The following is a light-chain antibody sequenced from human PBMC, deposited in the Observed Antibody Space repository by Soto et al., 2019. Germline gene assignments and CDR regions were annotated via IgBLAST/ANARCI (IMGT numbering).Light chain of an antibody. V-gene: IGKV3-20*01. Sequence: EIVWTQSPGTLSLSPGERATLSCRASQIVSSDYVAWYQQKPGQAPRLLIYGAFTRAAGIPDRFSGSGSGTDFTLTISRLEPEDSAVYYCQLYVNSLFIFGPGTKVDMK. CDR3: QLYVNSLFI. CDR2: GAF. J-gene: IGKJ3*01. CDR1: QIVSSDY.